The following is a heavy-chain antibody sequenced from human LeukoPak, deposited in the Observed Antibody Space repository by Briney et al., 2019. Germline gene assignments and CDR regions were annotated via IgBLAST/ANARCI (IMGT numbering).Heavy chain of an antibody. Sequence: SETLSLTCAVYGGSFSGYYWSWIRQSPGKGLEWIGEINHSGSTDYNPSLKSRLTIAVDKSKNQFSLKLSSVTAADTAVYYCRYSADYYGMDVWGQGTTVIVSS. CDR3: RYSADYYGMDV. CDR1: GGSFSGYY. J-gene: IGHJ6*02. V-gene: IGHV4-34*01. D-gene: IGHD3-10*01. CDR2: INHSGST.